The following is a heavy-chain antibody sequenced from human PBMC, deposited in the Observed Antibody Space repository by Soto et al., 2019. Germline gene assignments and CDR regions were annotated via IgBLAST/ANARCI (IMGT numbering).Heavy chain of an antibody. V-gene: IGHV3-30-3*01. CDR3: ARAGPYSSSWYPYYYYGMDV. CDR2: ISYDGSNK. D-gene: IGHD6-13*01. CDR1: GFTFSSYA. J-gene: IGHJ6*02. Sequence: QVQLVESGGGVVQPGRSLRLSCAASGFTFSSYAMHWVRQAPGKGLEWVAVISYDGSNKYYADSVKGRFTISRDNSKNTXYXQMNSLRAEDTAVYYCARAGPYSSSWYPYYYYGMDVWGQGTTVTVSS.